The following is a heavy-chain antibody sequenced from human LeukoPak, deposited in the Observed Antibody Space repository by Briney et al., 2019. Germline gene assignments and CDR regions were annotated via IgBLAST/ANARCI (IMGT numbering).Heavy chain of an antibody. D-gene: IGHD5-12*01. J-gene: IGHJ4*02. Sequence: PGGSLRLSCAASGFTFSSYSMNWVRQAPGKGREWVSYISSSSSTIYYADSVKGRFTISRDNAKNSLYLQMNSLRDEDTAVYYCARDLSRSGFGLFDYWGQGTLVTVSS. CDR3: ARDLSRSGFGLFDY. CDR1: GFTFSSYS. CDR2: ISSSSSTI. V-gene: IGHV3-48*02.